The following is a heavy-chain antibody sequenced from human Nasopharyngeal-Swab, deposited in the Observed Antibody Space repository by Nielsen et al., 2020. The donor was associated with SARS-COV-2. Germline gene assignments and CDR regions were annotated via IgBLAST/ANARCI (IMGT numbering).Heavy chain of an antibody. D-gene: IGHD3-22*01. Sequence: RQAPGKGLEWIGSIYYSGSTYYNPSLKSRVTISVDRSKNQFSLKLSSVTAADTAVYYCARATYYYDSSGVTEGPVLAFDYWGQGTLVTVSS. CDR3: ARATYYYDSSGVTEGPVLAFDY. CDR2: IYYSGST. V-gene: IGHV4-39*07. J-gene: IGHJ4*02.